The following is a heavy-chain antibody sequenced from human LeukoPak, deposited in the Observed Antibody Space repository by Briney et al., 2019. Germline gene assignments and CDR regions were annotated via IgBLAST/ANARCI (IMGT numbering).Heavy chain of an antibody. D-gene: IGHD3-3*01. V-gene: IGHV4-30-4*02. Sequence: SETLSLTCTVSGGSISSGDYYWSWIRQPPGKGLEWIGYIYYSGSTYYNPSLKSRVTISVDTSKNQFSLKLSSVTAADTAVYYCVRSGYYHLHYFDYWGQGTLVTVSS. CDR3: VRSGYYHLHYFDY. CDR1: GGSISSGDYY. J-gene: IGHJ4*02. CDR2: IYYSGST.